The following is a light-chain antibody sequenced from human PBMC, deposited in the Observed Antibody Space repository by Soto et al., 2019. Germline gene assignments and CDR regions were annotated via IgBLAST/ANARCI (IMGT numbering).Light chain of an antibody. V-gene: IGLV2-14*01. CDR1: SSDVGGYNY. CDR2: EVS. Sequence: QSALTQPASVSGSPGQSITISCTGTSSDVGGYNYVSWYQQHPGTAPKLMIYEVSNRPSGVSNRFSGSKSGNSASLTISGLQAEDEADYYCSSYTRSSSRVFGGGTKVTVL. CDR3: SSYTRSSSRV. J-gene: IGLJ3*02.